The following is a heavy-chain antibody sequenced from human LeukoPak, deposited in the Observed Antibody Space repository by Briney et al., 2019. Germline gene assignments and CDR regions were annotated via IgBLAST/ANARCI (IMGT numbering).Heavy chain of an antibody. V-gene: IGHV4-38-2*01. D-gene: IGHD6-19*01. CDR3: ARSTYSSGWYWDH. CDR1: GHSISSGYY. Sequence: SETLSLTCAVSGHSISSGYYWGWIRQPPGKGLEWIGSFYHSGSTDHNPSLKSRVTISADTSKNQFALKLSSVTAAYTAVYYCARSTYSSGWYWDHWGQGTLVTVSS. J-gene: IGHJ4*02. CDR2: FYHSGST.